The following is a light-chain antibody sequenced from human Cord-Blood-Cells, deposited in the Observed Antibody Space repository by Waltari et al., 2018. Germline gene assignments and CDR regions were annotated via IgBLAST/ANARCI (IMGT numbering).Light chain of an antibody. J-gene: IGKJ5*01. CDR1: QSISSY. CDR2: AAS. CDR3: QQSYSTPTIT. V-gene: IGKV1-39*01. Sequence: DIQLTQSPSSLSASVGDRVTITCQASQSISSYINWYQQKPGKAPKLLIYAASSLQSGVPSRFSGSRSGTDFTLTISSLQPEDFSTYYCQQSYSTPTITFGQGTRLEIK.